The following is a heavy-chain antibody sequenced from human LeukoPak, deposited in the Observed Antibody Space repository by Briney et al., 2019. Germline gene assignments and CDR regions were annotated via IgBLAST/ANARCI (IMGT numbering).Heavy chain of an antibody. CDR2: IYYSGST. V-gene: IGHV4-59*01. Sequence: PSGTLSLTCSVSGGSIGGYYWSWIRQPPGKGLDWIGYIYYSGSTNYNPSLKSRVTISVDTSKNQFSLKLSSVTAADTAVYYCAKLRGGPDYYYYYYMDVGGKRTTVTVSS. CDR3: AKLRGGPDYYYYYYMDV. J-gene: IGHJ6*03. D-gene: IGHD4-23*01. CDR1: GGSIGGYY.